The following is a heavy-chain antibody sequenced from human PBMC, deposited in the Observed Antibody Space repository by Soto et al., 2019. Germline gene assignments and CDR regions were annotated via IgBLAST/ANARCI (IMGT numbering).Heavy chain of an antibody. CDR2: MNPGSGDT. J-gene: IGHJ4*02. D-gene: IGHD7-27*01. CDR3: ANWVEGTMVYFDF. Sequence: ASVKVSCKASGYTFTNNDVTWVRQATGQGLEWMGWMNPGSGDTGYAQKFQGRVTMTRNISIATAYMELSSLRADDTALYYCANWVEGTMVYFDFWGQGTLVTVSS. V-gene: IGHV1-8*01. CDR1: GYTFTNND.